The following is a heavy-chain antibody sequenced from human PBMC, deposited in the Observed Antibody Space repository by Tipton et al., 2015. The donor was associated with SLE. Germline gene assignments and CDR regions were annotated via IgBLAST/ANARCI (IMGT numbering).Heavy chain of an antibody. J-gene: IGHJ5*02. Sequence: TLSLTRTVPGDSIDNGYYWGWIRQPPGKGLEWIGSLYHTGTTYYSPSLNSRATISLDTSRNQFSLKLTSVTAADTAVYYCARGGHSNSPNWFDPWGQGTLITVSS. V-gene: IGHV4-38-2*02. CDR1: GDSIDNGYY. CDR2: LYHTGTT. CDR3: ARGGHSNSPNWFDP. D-gene: IGHD4-11*01.